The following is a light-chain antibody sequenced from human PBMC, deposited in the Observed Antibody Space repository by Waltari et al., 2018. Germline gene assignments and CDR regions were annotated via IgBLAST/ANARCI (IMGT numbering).Light chain of an antibody. CDR3: QQYNNWPPLFT. CDR2: GAS. Sequence: EIVMTQSPATLSVSPGDRATLSCRASQSVSSNLAWYQQKPGQAPRLLIYGASTRATGIPAMFSGTGSGTEFTLTISSLQSEDFAVYYCQQYNNWPPLFTFGPGTKVDMK. CDR1: QSVSSN. J-gene: IGKJ3*01. V-gene: IGKV3D-15*01.